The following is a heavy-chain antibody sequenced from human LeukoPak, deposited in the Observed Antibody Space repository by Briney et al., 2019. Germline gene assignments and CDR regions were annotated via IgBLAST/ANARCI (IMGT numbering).Heavy chain of an antibody. Sequence: GGSLRLSCAASGFTFSSYSMNWVRQAPGKGLEWVSYISSSSSTIYYADSVKGRFTISGDNAKNSLYLQMNSLRAEDTAVYYCARALHDYVWGSYRSIYFDYWGQGTLVTVSS. CDR1: GFTFSSYS. D-gene: IGHD3-16*02. CDR2: ISSSSSTI. J-gene: IGHJ4*02. CDR3: ARALHDYVWGSYRSIYFDY. V-gene: IGHV3-48*01.